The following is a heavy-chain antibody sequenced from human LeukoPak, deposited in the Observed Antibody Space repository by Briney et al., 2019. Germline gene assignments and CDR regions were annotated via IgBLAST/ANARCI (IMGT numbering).Heavy chain of an antibody. D-gene: IGHD5-18*01. Sequence: GGSLRLSCTVSGFTFGDHAMSWVRQAPGKGLEWVGFIRSKTYGGTTEYAASVKGRFIISRDDSTSIAYLQMNSLKTEDTAVYSCTRGPIQLWLYHGMDVWGQGTTVTVSS. CDR3: TRGPIQLWLYHGMDV. V-gene: IGHV3-49*04. CDR2: IRSKTYGGTT. J-gene: IGHJ6*02. CDR1: GFTFGDHA.